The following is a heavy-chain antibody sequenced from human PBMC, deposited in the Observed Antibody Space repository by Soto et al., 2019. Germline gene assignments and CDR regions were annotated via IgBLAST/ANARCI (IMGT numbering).Heavy chain of an antibody. D-gene: IGHD2-15*01. V-gene: IGHV4-39*01. J-gene: IGHJ4*02. CDR1: GGSIYSIYDY. CDR3: ARRSVGRCYNY. Sequence: SETLSLTCTVSGGSIYSIYDYWGWIRQPPGKGLEWLGNIYYNGSTYYNPSLKSRVTISMDTSKNQFSLKLHSVTAADTAVYHCARRSVGRCYNYWGQGTLVTVSS. CDR2: IYYNGST.